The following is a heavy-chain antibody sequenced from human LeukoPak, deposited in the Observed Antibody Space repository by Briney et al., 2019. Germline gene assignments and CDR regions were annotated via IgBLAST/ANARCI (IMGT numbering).Heavy chain of an antibody. CDR2: IKSDGSTT. D-gene: IGHD3-3*01. J-gene: IGHJ4*02. CDR1: GFTFSSYW. Sequence: QPGGSLRLSCAASGFTFSSYWMHWVRQAPEKGLVWVSRIKSDGSTTNYADSVKGRFTISRDNAKNTLCLQMNGLRAEDTAVYYCARDPSAWSGYYDYWGQGTPVTVSS. CDR3: ARDPSAWSGYYDY. V-gene: IGHV3-74*01.